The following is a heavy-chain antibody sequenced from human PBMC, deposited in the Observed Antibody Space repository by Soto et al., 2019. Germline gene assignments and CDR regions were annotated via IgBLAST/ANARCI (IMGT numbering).Heavy chain of an antibody. CDR1: GGSFSGFF. CDR2: INHSGTT. D-gene: IGHD6-19*01. V-gene: IGHV4-34*01. CDR3: VRGQWLPRGEY. Sequence: SETLSLTCTASGGSFSGFFWTWIRQPPGKGLEWIGEINHSGTTNYNSSLKSRVTISQDMSENQFSLSLTSLTVADTAVYYCVRGQWLPRGEYWGQGTLVTVSS. J-gene: IGHJ4*02.